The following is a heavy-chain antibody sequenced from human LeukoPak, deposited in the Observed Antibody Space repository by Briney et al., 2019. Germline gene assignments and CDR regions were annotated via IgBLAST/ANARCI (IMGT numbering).Heavy chain of an antibody. CDR2: IYYSGST. CDR1: GGSISSSSYY. Sequence: PSETLSLTCTVSGGSISSSSYYWGWIRQPPGKGLEWIGSIYYSGSTYYNPSLKSRVTISLDTSKNQFSLKLSSVTAADTAVYYCTTAGERLDYVWGSYRFDYWGQGILVTVSS. J-gene: IGHJ4*02. CDR3: TTAGERLDYVWGSYRFDY. V-gene: IGHV4-39*07. D-gene: IGHD3-16*02.